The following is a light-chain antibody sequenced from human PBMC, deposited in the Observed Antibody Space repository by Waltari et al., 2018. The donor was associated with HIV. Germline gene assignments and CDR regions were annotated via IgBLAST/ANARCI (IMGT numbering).Light chain of an antibody. Sequence: DIQMTQSPSSLSASVGDRVTITCRASQNIDNFLTWYQQKPGKAPTLLISGTSAFQSGVPSRFTASGSGTDFTLTINSLQPEDFATYSCLQGYSTPLTFGPGTKVDIK. CDR2: GTS. CDR3: LQGYSTPLT. J-gene: IGKJ3*01. V-gene: IGKV1-39*01. CDR1: QNIDNF.